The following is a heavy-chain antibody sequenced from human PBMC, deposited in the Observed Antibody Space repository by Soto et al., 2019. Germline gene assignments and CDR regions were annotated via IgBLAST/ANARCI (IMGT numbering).Heavy chain of an antibody. Sequence: ASVEVSCKPSGRTLSNSTINWVRQAPGQGLEWMGWLGAYNGNTNYAEKSQGSVTMTTDTSTTTAYMELRSLQSDDTAVYYCARDRDDSGYSNAGLDFWGQGTLVTVSS. CDR2: LGAYNGNT. V-gene: IGHV1-18*01. CDR1: GRTLSNST. CDR3: ARDRDDSGYSNAGLDF. D-gene: IGHD5-12*01. J-gene: IGHJ3*01.